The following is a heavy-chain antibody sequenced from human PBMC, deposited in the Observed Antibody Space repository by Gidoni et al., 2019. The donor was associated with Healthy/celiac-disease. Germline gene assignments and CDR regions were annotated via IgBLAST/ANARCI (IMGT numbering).Heavy chain of an antibody. Sequence: EVQLLESGGGLVQPGGSLRLSCAASGFTFSSSAMSWVRQGPGKGLGWDSAISGSGGSTYYADSVKGRCTISRDNSKNTLYLQMNSRRAEDKAVYYCAKDAERVPYSSGWYSDYWGQGTLVTVSS. V-gene: IGHV3-23*01. J-gene: IGHJ4*02. CDR1: GFTFSSSA. CDR2: ISGSGGST. CDR3: AKDAERVPYSSGWYSDY. D-gene: IGHD6-19*01.